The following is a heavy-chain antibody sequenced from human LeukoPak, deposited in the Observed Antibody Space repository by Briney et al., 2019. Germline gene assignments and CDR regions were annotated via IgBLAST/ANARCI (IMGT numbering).Heavy chain of an antibody. J-gene: IGHJ5*02. CDR1: GFTFSNYW. CDR3: ARDLGQYYDTSDNWFDP. CDR2: ITSDGSST. V-gene: IGHV3-74*01. D-gene: IGHD3-22*01. Sequence: GGSLRLSCAASGFTFSNYWMHWVRQAPGKGLVWVSRITSDGSSTSYADSVKGRFTISRDNAKNTLYLQMNSLRAEDTAVYYCARDLGQYYDTSDNWFDPWGQGTLVTVSS.